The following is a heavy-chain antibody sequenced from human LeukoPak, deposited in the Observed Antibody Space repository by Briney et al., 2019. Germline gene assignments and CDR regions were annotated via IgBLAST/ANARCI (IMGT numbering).Heavy chain of an antibody. CDR1: GFTFDDYG. CDR2: INWNGGST. D-gene: IGHD6-13*01. Sequence: PGGSLRLSCAASGFTFDDYGMSWVRQAPGKGLERVSGINWNGGSTGYADSVKGRFTISRDNAKNSLYLQMNSLRAEDTALYYCARDPHSSSWNWFDPWGQGTLVTVSS. J-gene: IGHJ5*02. CDR3: ARDPHSSSWNWFDP. V-gene: IGHV3-20*04.